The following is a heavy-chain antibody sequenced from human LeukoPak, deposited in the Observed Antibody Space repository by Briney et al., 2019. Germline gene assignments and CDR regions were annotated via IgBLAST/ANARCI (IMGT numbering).Heavy chain of an antibody. V-gene: IGHV4-34*01. CDR2: INRGGST. Sequence: SETLSLTCAVYGGSFSGYYWGWIRQPPGKGLEWIGEINRGGSTNYNPSLKSRVTISVDTSKNQFSLKLSSVTAADTAVYYCARGYGSGSYYGYWGQGTLVTVSS. D-gene: IGHD3-10*01. CDR1: GGSFSGYY. J-gene: IGHJ4*02. CDR3: ARGYGSGSYYGY.